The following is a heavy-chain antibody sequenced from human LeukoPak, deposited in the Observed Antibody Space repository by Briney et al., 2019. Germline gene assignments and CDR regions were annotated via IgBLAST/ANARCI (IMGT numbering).Heavy chain of an antibody. CDR3: ARGGTIFGVVTPDYYYYYMDV. V-gene: IGHV1-46*01. CDR2: INPSGSST. D-gene: IGHD3-3*01. CDR1: GYTFTSYY. J-gene: IGHJ6*03. Sequence: ASVKVSCKASGYTFTSYYMHWVRQAPGQGLEWMGIINPSGSSTSYAQKFQGRVTMTRDTSTSTVYMELSSLRSEDTAVYYCARGGTIFGVVTPDYYYYYMDVWGKGTTVTVSS.